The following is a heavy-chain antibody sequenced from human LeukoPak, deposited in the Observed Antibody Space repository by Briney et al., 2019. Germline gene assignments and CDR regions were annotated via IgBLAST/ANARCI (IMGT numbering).Heavy chain of an antibody. CDR1: GFTFDDYG. CDR3: ATQGYSTRLYYYHSPDA. Sequence: GGSLRLSCAASGFTFDDYGMSWVRQVPGKGQEWVSGINWNGESTGYADSVKGRFTISRDNAKNSLYLQMNSLRAEDTALYYCATQGYSTRLYYYHSPDAWGNGNPVTVSS. CDR2: INWNGEST. V-gene: IGHV3-20*04. J-gene: IGHJ6*03. D-gene: IGHD2-2*01.